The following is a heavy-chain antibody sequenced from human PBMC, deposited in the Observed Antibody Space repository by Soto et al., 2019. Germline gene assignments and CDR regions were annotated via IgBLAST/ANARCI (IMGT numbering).Heavy chain of an antibody. D-gene: IGHD3-9*01. CDR2: INDRGSI. V-gene: IGHV4-34*01. CDR3: ARESHDILTGPPWVWYFDL. CDR1: GGSFSGSY. J-gene: IGHJ2*01. Sequence: QVQLQQWGAGPLRPLETLSLPCGVSGGSFSGSYWAWIRQSPGKGLEWIGEINDRGSINYNPSLKSRVSISVDTSKNHYSLNLRSVTAADTAVYYCARESHDILTGPPWVWYFDLWGRGTLVTVSS.